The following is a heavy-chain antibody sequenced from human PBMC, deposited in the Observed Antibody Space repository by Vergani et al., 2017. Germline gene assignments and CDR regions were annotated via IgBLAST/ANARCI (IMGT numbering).Heavy chain of an antibody. Sequence: EVHLLESGGGLVQSGGSLRLSCAASGFTFSSYSMNWVRQAPGKGLEWVSYISSSSSTIYYADSVKGRFTISRDNSKNSVYLQMNSLRAEDTAIYYCARKKYYDSKDYYQVEPFDYWGQGTLVTVSS. J-gene: IGHJ4*02. CDR2: ISSSSSTI. CDR3: ARKKYYDSKDYYQVEPFDY. V-gene: IGHV3-48*04. D-gene: IGHD3-22*01. CDR1: GFTFSSYS.